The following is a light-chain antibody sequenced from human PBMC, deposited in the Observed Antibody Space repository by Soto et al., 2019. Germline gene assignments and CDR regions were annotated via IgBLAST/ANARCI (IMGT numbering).Light chain of an antibody. CDR3: QQCGSSPGT. CDR2: GAS. Sequence: EVVMAQSPVTLSVSPGDGAALSCRASQSVGNNLAWYQQKPGQAPRLLISGASSRATGIPDRFSGSGSGRDFTPTISRLEPEDFAVYYCQQCGSSPGTFGQGTKVDIK. CDR1: QSVGNN. J-gene: IGKJ1*01. V-gene: IGKV3-20*01.